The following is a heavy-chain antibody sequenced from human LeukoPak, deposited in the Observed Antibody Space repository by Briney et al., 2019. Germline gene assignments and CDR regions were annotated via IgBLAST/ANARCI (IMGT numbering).Heavy chain of an antibody. J-gene: IGHJ4*02. CDR2: INPNSGGT. CDR1: GYTFTGYY. D-gene: IGHD4-17*01. Sequence: ASVKVSFKASGYTFTGYYMHWVRQAPGQGLEWMGWINPNSGGTNYAQKFQGRVTMTRDTSISTAYMELSRLRSDDTVVYYCARIWPGPTVTNDYWGQGALVTVSS. V-gene: IGHV1-2*02. CDR3: ARIWPGPTVTNDY.